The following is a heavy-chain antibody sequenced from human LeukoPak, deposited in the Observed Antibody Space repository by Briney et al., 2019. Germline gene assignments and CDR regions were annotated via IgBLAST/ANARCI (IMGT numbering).Heavy chain of an antibody. Sequence: ASVKVSCKASGYTFTGYYMHWVRQAPGQGLEWMGWINPNSGNTGFAQKFQDRVTMTRDTSISTAYMELSGLTSEDTAIYFCVRRGWVRGYSRSLFGYWGQGTLVTVSS. CDR2: INPNSGNT. J-gene: IGHJ4*02. CDR3: VRRGWVRGYSRSLFGY. CDR1: GYTFTGYY. V-gene: IGHV1-2*02. D-gene: IGHD5-12*01.